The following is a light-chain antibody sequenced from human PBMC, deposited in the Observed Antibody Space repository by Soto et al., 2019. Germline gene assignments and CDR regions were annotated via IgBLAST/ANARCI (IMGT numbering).Light chain of an antibody. CDR2: AVR. V-gene: IGLV2-11*01. Sequence: QSALTQPHSVSGPPGQSVTISCTGTNSDVGRYNSVSWYQQLPGKAPQLIISAVRQRPSGVPDRFSGSKSGNTASLTISGLQTDDEADYFCFSYTANDNWVFGGGTKVTVL. CDR1: NSDVGRYNS. J-gene: IGLJ3*02. CDR3: FSYTANDNWV.